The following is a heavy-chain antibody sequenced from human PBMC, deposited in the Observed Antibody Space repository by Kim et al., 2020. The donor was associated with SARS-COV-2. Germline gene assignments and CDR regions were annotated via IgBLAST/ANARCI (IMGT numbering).Heavy chain of an antibody. Sequence: SETLSLTCTVSGGSISSSSYYWGWIRQPPGKGLEWIGSIYYSGSTYYNPSLKSRVTISVDTSKNQFSLKLSSVTAADTAVYYCARDQIVGAHGRYYYGMDVWGQGTTVTVSS. CDR1: GGSISSSSYY. CDR3: ARDQIVGAHGRYYYGMDV. J-gene: IGHJ6*02. CDR2: IYYSGST. V-gene: IGHV4-39*07. D-gene: IGHD1-26*01.